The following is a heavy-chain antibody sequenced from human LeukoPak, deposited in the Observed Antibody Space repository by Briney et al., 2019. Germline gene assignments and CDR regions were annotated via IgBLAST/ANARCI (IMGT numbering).Heavy chain of an antibody. D-gene: IGHD3-9*01. Sequence: SETLSLTCTVSGYSISSGYYWGWIRQPPGKGLEWIGSIYHSGSTYYNPSLKSRVTISVDTSKNQFSLKLSSVTAADTAVYYCARLLGFDLDYWGQGTLVTVSS. J-gene: IGHJ4*02. CDR1: GYSISSGYY. V-gene: IGHV4-38-2*02. CDR2: IYHSGST. CDR3: ARLLGFDLDY.